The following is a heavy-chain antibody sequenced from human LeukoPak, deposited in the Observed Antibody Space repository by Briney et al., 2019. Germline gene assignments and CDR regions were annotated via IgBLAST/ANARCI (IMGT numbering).Heavy chain of an antibody. CDR1: GGSISSYY. CDR3: ARWVRWLQFDY. D-gene: IGHD5-24*01. J-gene: IGHJ4*02. V-gene: IGHV4-59*01. Sequence: PSETLSLTCTVSGGSISSYYWSWIRQPPGKGLEWIGYIYYSGSTNYNPSLKSRVTISVDTSKNQFSLKLSSVTAADTAVYYCARWVRWLQFDYWGQGTLVTVSS. CDR2: IYYSGST.